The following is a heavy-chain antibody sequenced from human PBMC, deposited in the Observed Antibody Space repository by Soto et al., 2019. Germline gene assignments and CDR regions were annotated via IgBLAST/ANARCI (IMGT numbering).Heavy chain of an antibody. Sequence: PGGSLRLSCAASGFTFSSYWMSWVCQAPGKGLEWVANIKQDGSEKYYVDSVKGRFTISRDNAKNSLYLQMNSLRAEDTAVYYCARTNLNLDYDSSGYSDYWGQGTLVTVSS. CDR2: IKQDGSEK. CDR3: ARTNLNLDYDSSGYSDY. J-gene: IGHJ4*02. CDR1: GFTFSSYW. D-gene: IGHD3-22*01. V-gene: IGHV3-7*01.